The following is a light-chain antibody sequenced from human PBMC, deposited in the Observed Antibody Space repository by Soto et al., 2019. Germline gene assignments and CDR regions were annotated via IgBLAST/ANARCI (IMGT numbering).Light chain of an antibody. CDR1: QSLSSR. J-gene: IGKJ2*01. V-gene: IGKV1-39*01. CDR2: ETS. Sequence: DIQMTQSPSSLSASVGDRVTITCRASQSLSSRLTWYQQKPGEAPILLIYETSNLQRGVPSRFSGSGSETDFTPTINSLQPEDFATYYCQQSFSPPYTFGQGTKVDIK. CDR3: QQSFSPPYT.